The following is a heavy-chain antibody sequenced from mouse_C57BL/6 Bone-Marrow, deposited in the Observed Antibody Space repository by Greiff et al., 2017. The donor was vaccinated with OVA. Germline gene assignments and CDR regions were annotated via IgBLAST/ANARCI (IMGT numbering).Heavy chain of an antibody. V-gene: IGHV5-12*01. J-gene: IGHJ3*01. CDR2: ISNGGGNT. D-gene: IGHD2-2*01. Sequence: EVMLVESGGGLVQPGGSLKLSCAASGFTFSDYYMYWVRQTPEQRLEWVAYISNGGGNTYYPDTVKGRFTISRDNAKNTLYLQMSRLKSEDTAMYYCARDILSMVTTAYWGQGTLVTVSA. CDR1: GFTFSDYY. CDR3: ARDILSMVTTAY.